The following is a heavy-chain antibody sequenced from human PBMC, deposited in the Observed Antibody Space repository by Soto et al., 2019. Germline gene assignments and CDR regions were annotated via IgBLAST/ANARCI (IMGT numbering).Heavy chain of an antibody. CDR2: IYPGDSDT. D-gene: IGHD6-13*01. CDR3: ATNGIAAAGTNYYYYGMDV. CDR1: GYSFTSYW. Sequence: GESLKISCKGSGYSFTSYWIGWVRQMPGKGLEWMGIIYPGDSDTRYSPSFQGQVTISADKSISTAYLQWSSLKASDTAMYYCATNGIAAAGTNYYYYGMDVWGQGTTVTVSS. V-gene: IGHV5-51*01. J-gene: IGHJ6*02.